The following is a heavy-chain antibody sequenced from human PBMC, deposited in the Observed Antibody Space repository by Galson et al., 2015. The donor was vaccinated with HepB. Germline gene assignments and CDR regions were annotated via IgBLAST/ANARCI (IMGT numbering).Heavy chain of an antibody. CDR3: AKDPETYHYDRTGYYYYYGMDV. Sequence: SLRLSCAASGFIFNDYGMHWVRQAPGKGLEWVAVISYDGSKEFYANSVKGRFTISRDNSKNTLDLQMNSLRGEDTAVYYCAKDPETYHYDRTGYYYYYGMDVWGQGTTVTGSS. J-gene: IGHJ6*02. CDR1: GFIFNDYG. D-gene: IGHD3-22*01. V-gene: IGHV3-30*18. CDR2: ISYDGSKE.